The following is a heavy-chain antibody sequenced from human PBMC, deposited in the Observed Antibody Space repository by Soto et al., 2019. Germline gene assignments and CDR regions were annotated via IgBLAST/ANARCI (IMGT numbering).Heavy chain of an antibody. D-gene: IGHD2-15*01. V-gene: IGHV1-46*01. CDR3: ARAGYCSGGTCFHGNCDY. Sequence: ASVKVSCKASGYTFTTYYMHWVRQAPGQGLEWLGIINPNGGSTTYAQKFQGRVTMTRDTSTSTVYLELSSLRSEDTGVYYCARAGYCSGGTCFHGNCDYWGQGTLVTVSS. CDR2: INPNGGST. J-gene: IGHJ4*02. CDR1: GYTFTTYY.